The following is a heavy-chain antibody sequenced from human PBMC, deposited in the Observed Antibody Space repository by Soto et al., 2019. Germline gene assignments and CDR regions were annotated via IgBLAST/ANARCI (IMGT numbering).Heavy chain of an antibody. J-gene: IGHJ5*02. V-gene: IGHV3-64D*06. D-gene: IGHD3-9*01. CDR2: ISSDGDIT. CDR1: GFTFSEYS. CDR3: VKVSTFYDILTGYYSTNFFDP. Sequence: GGSLRLSXSASGFTFSEYSMHWVRQAPGKGLQYVSTISSDGDITYYADSVKGRFTISRDNSKNTLYLQMNSLRPEDTAVYYCVKVSTFYDILTGYYSTNFFDPWGQGTLVTVPQ.